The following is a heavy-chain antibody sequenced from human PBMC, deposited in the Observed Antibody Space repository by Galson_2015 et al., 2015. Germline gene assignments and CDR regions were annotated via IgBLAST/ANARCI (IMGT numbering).Heavy chain of an antibody. CDR2: IKSKTDGGTT. V-gene: IGHV3-15*01. Sequence: SLRLSCAASGFTFSSAWMSWVRQAPGKGLEWVGRIKSKTDGGTTDYAAPVKGRFTISRDDSKNTLYLQMNSLKTEDTAVYYCTTEQDYYGSGSYYNVVNWFDPWGQGTLVTVSS. CDR1: GFTFSSAW. J-gene: IGHJ5*02. CDR3: TTEQDYYGSGSYYNVVNWFDP. D-gene: IGHD3-10*01.